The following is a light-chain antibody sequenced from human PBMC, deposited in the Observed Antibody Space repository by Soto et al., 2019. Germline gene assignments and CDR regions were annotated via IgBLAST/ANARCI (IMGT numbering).Light chain of an antibody. V-gene: IGKV1-9*01. CDR1: QGISTY. Sequence: DILLTQSPSFLSASVGDRVTITCRASQGISTYLAWYQQSPGKAPTLLIYAASTLQSGVPSRFSDSGSGTEFTLTISSLQPEDFATYSCQQLYSSPLTFGGGTKVEIK. J-gene: IGKJ4*01. CDR3: QQLYSSPLT. CDR2: AAS.